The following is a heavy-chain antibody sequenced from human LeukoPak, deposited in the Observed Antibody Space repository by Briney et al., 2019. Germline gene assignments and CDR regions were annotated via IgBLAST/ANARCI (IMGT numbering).Heavy chain of an antibody. CDR1: GGSISSGSYY. D-gene: IGHD3-9*01. J-gene: IGHJ6*03. CDR2: IYTSGST. CDR3: ARVNYDILTGYSMDV. Sequence: NPSQTLSLTCTVSGGSISSGSYYWSWIRQPAGKGLEWIGRIYTSGSTNYNPSLKSRVTISVDTSKNQFSLKLSSVTAADTAVCYCARVNYDILTGYSMDVWGKGTTVTISS. V-gene: IGHV4-61*02.